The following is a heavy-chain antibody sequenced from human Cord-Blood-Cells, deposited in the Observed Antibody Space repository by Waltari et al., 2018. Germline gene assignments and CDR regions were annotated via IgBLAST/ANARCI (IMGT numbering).Heavy chain of an antibody. D-gene: IGHD6-6*01. V-gene: IGHV3-23*01. J-gene: IGHJ4*02. CDR1: GFTFSSYA. CDR3: AKDEQLVYKVFDY. CDR2: ISGSSGST. Sequence: EVLLLASGGGLVQPGGSLRLSCAASGFTFSSYAMSWVRQAPGKGLEWVTAISGSSGSTYYADAVKSRFTISRNNSKNTLFLQMNSLRAEDTAVYYCAKDEQLVYKVFDYWGQGTLVTVSS.